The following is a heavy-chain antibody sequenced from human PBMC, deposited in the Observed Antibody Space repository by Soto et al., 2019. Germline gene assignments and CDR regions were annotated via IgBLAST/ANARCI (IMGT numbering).Heavy chain of an antibody. Sequence: EVQLVESGGGLVQPGGSLRLSCAASGFTFSSYSMNWVRQAPGKGLEWVSYISSSSSTIYYADSVKGRFTISRDNAKNSLYLQMNSLRDEDTAVYYCARDSPPHSVVWSRQDAFDIWGQGTMVTVSS. D-gene: IGHD1-26*01. CDR2: ISSSSSTI. J-gene: IGHJ3*02. CDR3: ARDSPPHSVVWSRQDAFDI. CDR1: GFTFSSYS. V-gene: IGHV3-48*02.